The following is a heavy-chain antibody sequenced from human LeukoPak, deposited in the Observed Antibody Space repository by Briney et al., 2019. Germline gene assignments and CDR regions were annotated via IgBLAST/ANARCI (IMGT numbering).Heavy chain of an antibody. CDR2: IYPGDSDT. V-gene: IGHV5-51*01. Sequence: GESLKISCKGSGYSFTSYWIGWVRQMPGKGLEWMGIIYPGDSDTRYSSSFQGQVTISADKSISTAYLQWSSLKASDTAMYYCARHGRYSYGYGAFDIWGQGTMVTVSS. D-gene: IGHD5-18*01. CDR3: ARHGRYSYGYGAFDI. J-gene: IGHJ3*02. CDR1: GYSFTSYW.